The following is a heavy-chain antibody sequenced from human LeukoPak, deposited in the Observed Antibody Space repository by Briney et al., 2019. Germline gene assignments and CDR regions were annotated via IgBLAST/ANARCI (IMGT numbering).Heavy chain of an antibody. J-gene: IGHJ4*02. Sequence: TLSLTCAVSGGSISSGGYSWSWIRQPPGKGLEWIGYIYHSGSTYYNPSLKSRVTISVDRSKNQFPLKLSSVTAADTAVYYCARGGKLTIFGVWGQGTLVTVSS. CDR2: IYHSGST. CDR3: ARGGKLTIFGV. D-gene: IGHD3-3*01. V-gene: IGHV4-30-2*01. CDR1: GGSISSGGYS.